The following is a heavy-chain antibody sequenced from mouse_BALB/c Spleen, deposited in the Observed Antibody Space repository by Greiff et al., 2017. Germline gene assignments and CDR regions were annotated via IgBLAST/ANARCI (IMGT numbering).Heavy chain of an antibody. CDR1: GFNIKDTY. V-gene: IGHV14-3*02. CDR2: IDPANGNT. J-gene: IGHJ4*01. Sequence: EVHLVESGAELVKPGASVKLSCTASGFNIKDTYMHWVKQRPEQGLEWIGRIDPANGNTKYDPKFQGKATITADTSSNTAYLQLSSLTSEDTAVYYCARDSYAMDYWGQGTSVTVSS. CDR3: ARDSYAMDY.